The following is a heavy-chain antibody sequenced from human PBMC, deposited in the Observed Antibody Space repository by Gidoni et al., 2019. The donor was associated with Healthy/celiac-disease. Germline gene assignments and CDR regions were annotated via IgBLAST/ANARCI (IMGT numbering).Heavy chain of an antibody. V-gene: IGHV3-23*01. CDR3: AKDWLYGPIVVVPAASGWDY. D-gene: IGHD2-2*01. CDR2: ISGSGGST. CDR1: GFTFSSSA. Sequence: EVQLLESGGGLVQPGVSLRLYCAASGFTFSSSAVRWVRTAPGKGLEWVSAISGSGGSTYYADSVKGRFTISRDNSKNTLYLQMNSLRAEDTAVYYCAKDWLYGPIVVVPAASGWDYWGQGTLVTVSS. J-gene: IGHJ4*02.